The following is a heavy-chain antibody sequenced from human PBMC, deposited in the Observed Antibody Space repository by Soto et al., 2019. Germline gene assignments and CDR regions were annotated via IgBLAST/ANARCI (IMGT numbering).Heavy chain of an antibody. J-gene: IGHJ5*02. CDR3: ARGLGGFGDYVGWFDP. Sequence: GASVKVSCKASGYTFTSYDINWVRQATGQGLEWMGWMNPNSGNTGYAQKFQGRVTMTRNTAISTAYMELSSLRSEDTAVYYCARGLGGFGDYVGWFDPWGQGTLVTVYS. CDR2: MNPNSGNT. CDR1: GYTFTSYD. D-gene: IGHD4-17*01. V-gene: IGHV1-8*01.